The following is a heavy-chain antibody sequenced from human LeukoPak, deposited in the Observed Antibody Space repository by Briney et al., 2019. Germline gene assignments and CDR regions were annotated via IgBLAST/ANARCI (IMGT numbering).Heavy chain of an antibody. J-gene: IGHJ4*02. Sequence: SETLSLTCSVSGGSISSSGYYWGWVRQPPGKGLEWIETIDYSGDTYYNPSLKSRVTISVDTSKNQFSLKLRSVTAADTAVYYCVRLLSATGNFDFWGQGALVTVSS. V-gene: IGHV4-39*07. CDR2: IDYSGDT. CDR1: GGSISSSGYY. CDR3: VRLLSATGNFDF. D-gene: IGHD1-1*01.